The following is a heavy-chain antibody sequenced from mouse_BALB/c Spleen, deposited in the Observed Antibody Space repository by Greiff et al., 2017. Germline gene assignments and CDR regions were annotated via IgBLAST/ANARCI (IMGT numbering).Heavy chain of an antibody. CDR2: IWAGGST. Sequence: QVQLKQSGPGLVAPSQSLSITCTVSGFSLTSYGVHWVRQPPGKGLEWLGVIWAGGSTNYNSALMSRLSISKDNSKSQVFLKMNSLQTDDTAMYYCARAYYRYEGAMDYWGQGTSVTVAS. V-gene: IGHV2-9*02. CDR1: GFSLTSYG. CDR3: ARAYYRYEGAMDY. D-gene: IGHD2-14*01. J-gene: IGHJ4*01.